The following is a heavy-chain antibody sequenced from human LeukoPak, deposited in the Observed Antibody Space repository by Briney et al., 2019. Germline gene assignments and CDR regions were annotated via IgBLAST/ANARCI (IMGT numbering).Heavy chain of an antibody. V-gene: IGHV3-33*01. CDR2: IWYDGTNK. CDR3: ARDFSSGWLDY. Sequence: PGGSLRLSCAASGFTFSSYGVHWVRQAPGKGLEWVALIWYDGTNKYYADSVKGRFTISRDNSKNTLYLQMNSLRAEDTAVYYCARDFSSGWLDYWGQGTQVTVSS. J-gene: IGHJ4*02. D-gene: IGHD6-19*01. CDR1: GFTFSSYG.